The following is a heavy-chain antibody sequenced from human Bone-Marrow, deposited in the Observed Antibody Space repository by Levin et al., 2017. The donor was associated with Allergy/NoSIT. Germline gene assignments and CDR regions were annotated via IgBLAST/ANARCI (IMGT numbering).Heavy chain of an antibody. Sequence: ASVKVSCKASGYTFTAYYVHWVRRAPGTGLEWMGWINPNNGATNYAQRFQGRVTMTRDTSTTTAFMELSGLTSDDTSFYYCARDPHYTSTTGEYWGQGTLVTVSS. CDR1: GYTFTAYY. D-gene: IGHD4-11*01. V-gene: IGHV1-2*02. CDR3: ARDPHYTSTTGEY. CDR2: INPNNGAT. J-gene: IGHJ4*02.